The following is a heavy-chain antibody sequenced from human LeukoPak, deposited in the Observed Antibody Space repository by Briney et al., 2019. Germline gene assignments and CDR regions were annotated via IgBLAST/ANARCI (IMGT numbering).Heavy chain of an antibody. V-gene: IGHV3-49*03. CDR2: IRNKPSGGTT. J-gene: IGHJ4*02. CDR3: TTGYYYDGNGGIDY. CDR1: GFTFGDYA. D-gene: IGHD3-22*01. Sequence: PGGSLRLSCTGSGFTFGDYAMSWFRQAPRKGLEWVGFIRNKPSGGTTEYAASVKGRFAISRDDSKNIVYLQMNSLKIDDTAVYYCTTGYYYDGNGGIDYWGQGTLVTVSS.